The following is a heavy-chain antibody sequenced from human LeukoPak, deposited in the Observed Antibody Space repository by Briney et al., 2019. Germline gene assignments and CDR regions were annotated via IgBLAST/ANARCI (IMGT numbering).Heavy chain of an antibody. D-gene: IGHD6-19*01. CDR3: ARAPSSGWPYYFDY. CDR2: ISSSSSYI. Sequence: KPGGSLRLSCAASGFTFSSYSMNWVRQAPGKGLEWVSSISSSSSYIYYADSVKGRFTISRDNAKNSLYLQMNSLRAEDTAVYYCARAPSSGWPYYFDYWGQGTLVTVSS. V-gene: IGHV3-21*01. CDR1: GFTFSSYS. J-gene: IGHJ4*02.